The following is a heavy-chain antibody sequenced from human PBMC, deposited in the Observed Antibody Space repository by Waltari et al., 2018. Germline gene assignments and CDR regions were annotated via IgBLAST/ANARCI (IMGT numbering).Heavy chain of an antibody. J-gene: IGHJ4*02. CDR1: GFTFSSYS. D-gene: IGHD5-12*01. V-gene: IGHV3-48*04. CDR2: ISSSSTI. CDR3: ARVYGGYY. Sequence: EVQLVESGGGLVQPGGSLRLSCAASGFTFSSYSMNWVRQAPGKGLEWVSYISSSSTIYYADSVKGRFTISRDNAKNSLYLQMNSLRAEDTAVYYCARVYGGYYGGQGTLVTVSS.